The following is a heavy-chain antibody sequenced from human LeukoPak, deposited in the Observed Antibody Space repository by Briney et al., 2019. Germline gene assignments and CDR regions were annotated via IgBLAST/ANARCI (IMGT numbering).Heavy chain of an antibody. D-gene: IGHD3-22*01. CDR2: IYTSGST. V-gene: IGHV4-4*09. J-gene: IGHJ5*02. CDR1: GGSISSNC. Sequence: SETLSLTCTVSGGSISSNCWSWIRQPPGKGLEWIGYIYTSGSTNYNPSLKSRVTISVDTSKNQFSLKLSSVTAADTAVYYCARSFAYYYDSSGYHYNWFDPWGQGTLVTVSS. CDR3: ARSFAYYYDSSGYHYNWFDP.